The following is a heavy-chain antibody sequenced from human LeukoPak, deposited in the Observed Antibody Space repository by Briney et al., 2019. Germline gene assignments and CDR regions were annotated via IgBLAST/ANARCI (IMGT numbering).Heavy chain of an antibody. CDR2: ISYDGSNK. CDR1: GFTFSSYG. J-gene: IGHJ4*02. Sequence: GGSLRLSCAASGFTFSSYGMHWVRQAPGKGLEWVAVISYDGSNKYYADSVKGRFTISRDNSNNTLYLQMNSLRAEDTAVYYYSEDSLRNDYVWGSYRQAQYYFDYWGQGTLVTVSS. D-gene: IGHD3-16*02. V-gene: IGHV3-30*18. CDR3: SEDSLRNDYVWGSYRQAQYYFDY.